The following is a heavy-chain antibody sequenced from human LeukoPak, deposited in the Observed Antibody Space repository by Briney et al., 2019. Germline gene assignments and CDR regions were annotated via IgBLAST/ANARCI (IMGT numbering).Heavy chain of an antibody. CDR3: ARVRTDSSGWYEFDY. J-gene: IGHJ4*02. V-gene: IGHV3-33*01. D-gene: IGHD6-19*01. CDR2: IWFDGSNK. CDR1: GFMFNSYG. Sequence: GGSLRLSCSASGFMFNSYGMHWVRQAPGKGLEWVAVIWFDGSNKYYADSVKGRFTISSDNSKNTLYLQMNSLRAEDTAVYYCARVRTDSSGWYEFDYRGQGTLVTVSS.